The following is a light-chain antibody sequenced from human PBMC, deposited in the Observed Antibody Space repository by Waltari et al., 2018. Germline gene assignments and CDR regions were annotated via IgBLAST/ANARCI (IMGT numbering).Light chain of an antibody. CDR2: AAS. V-gene: IGKV1-12*01. Sequence: DIQMTQSPSSVSASVGDRVSITCRASQCVSNWLAWYQQKPGKAPKLLIYAASSLQSGVPARFSGSGSGTDFTLTSSSLQPEDFATYYCQQANSFPITFGQGTRLEIK. CDR3: QQANSFPIT. CDR1: QCVSNW. J-gene: IGKJ5*01.